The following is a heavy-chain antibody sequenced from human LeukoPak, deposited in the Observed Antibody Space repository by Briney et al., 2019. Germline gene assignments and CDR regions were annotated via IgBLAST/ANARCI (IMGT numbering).Heavy chain of an antibody. CDR1: GLTFNNYW. J-gene: IGHJ3*02. Sequence: TGGSLRLSCVASGLTFNNYWMHWVRHAPGKGLVWVSRIRTDGLETSYADSVKGRFTVSRDNAKNILYLQMNSLRAEDTAVYYCARVMSGYYVVLDIWGQGTMVTVSS. V-gene: IGHV3-74*01. CDR3: ARVMSGYYVVLDI. D-gene: IGHD3-3*01. CDR2: IRTDGLET.